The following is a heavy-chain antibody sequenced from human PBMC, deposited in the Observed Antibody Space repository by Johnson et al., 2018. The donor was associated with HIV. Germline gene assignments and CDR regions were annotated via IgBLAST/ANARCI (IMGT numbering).Heavy chain of an antibody. D-gene: IGHD1-26*01. Sequence: VQLVESGGGLVQPGGSLRLSCAASGFTFTYYAMSWVRQAPGKGLEWVSVIYSGGSTYYADSVKGRFTISRDNSKNTLYLQMNSLGAEDTAVYYCARDLSEGELGHAFDIWGQGTMVTVSS. V-gene: IGHV3-66*01. J-gene: IGHJ3*02. CDR2: IYSGGST. CDR3: ARDLSEGELGHAFDI. CDR1: GFTFTYYA.